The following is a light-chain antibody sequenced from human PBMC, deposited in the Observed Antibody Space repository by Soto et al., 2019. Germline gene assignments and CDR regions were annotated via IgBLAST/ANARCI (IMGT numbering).Light chain of an antibody. CDR3: AAWDDSLSGPV. J-gene: IGLJ3*02. CDR1: SSNIGSNY. CDR2: RNN. V-gene: IGLV1-47*01. Sequence: QSVLTQPPSASGTPGQRVTISCSGSSSNIGSNYAYWYQQLPGTAPKLLIYRNNQRPSGVPDRFSGSKSGTSASLPISGLRSEEEADYYCAAWDDSLSGPVFGGGTKLTVL.